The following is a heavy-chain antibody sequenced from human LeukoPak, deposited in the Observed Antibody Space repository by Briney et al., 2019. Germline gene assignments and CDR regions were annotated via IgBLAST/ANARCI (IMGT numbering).Heavy chain of an antibody. J-gene: IGHJ4*02. CDR1: GGSISSTNW. Sequence: TSETLSLTCGVSGGSISSTNWWTWVRPPPGEGLEWIGEVHLSGRTNYNPSLESRVTMSVDMSENHISLKLTSVTAADTAVYYCAREGGPYRPLDYSGQGTLVTVSS. CDR2: VHLSGRT. CDR3: AREGGPYRPLDY. V-gene: IGHV4-4*02.